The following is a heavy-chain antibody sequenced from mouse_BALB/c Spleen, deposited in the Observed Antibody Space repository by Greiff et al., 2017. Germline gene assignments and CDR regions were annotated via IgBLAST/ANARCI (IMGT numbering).Heavy chain of an antibody. CDR2: IWSGGST. CDR3: ARCYDYDGWFAY. D-gene: IGHD2-4*01. V-gene: IGHV2-2*02. CDR1: GFSLTSYG. Sequence: QVQLKESGPGLVQPSQSLSITCTASGFSLTSYGVHWVRQSPGKGLEWLGVIWSGGSTDYNAAFISRLSISKDNSKSQVFFKMNSLQANDTAIYYCARCYDYDGWFAYWGQGTLVTVSA. J-gene: IGHJ3*01.